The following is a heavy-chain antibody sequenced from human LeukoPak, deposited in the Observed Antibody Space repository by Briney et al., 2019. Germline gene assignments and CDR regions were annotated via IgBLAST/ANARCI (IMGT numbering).Heavy chain of an antibody. CDR3: ARRRRSFCGGDCSDDY. CDR1: GGSISSGSYY. CDR2: IYYSGST. J-gene: IGHJ4*02. V-gene: IGHV4-39*01. Sequence: PSETLSLTCTVSGGSISSGSYYWGWIRQPPGKGLEWIGRIYYSGSTYYNPSLKSRVTISVHTSKNQFSLKLSSVTAADTAVYYCARRRRSFCGGDCSDDYWGQGTLVTVSS. D-gene: IGHD2-21*02.